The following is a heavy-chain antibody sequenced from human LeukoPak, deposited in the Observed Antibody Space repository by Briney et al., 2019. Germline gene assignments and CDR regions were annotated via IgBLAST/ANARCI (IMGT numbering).Heavy chain of an antibody. V-gene: IGHV1-18*01. CDR1: GYTFTSYG. J-gene: IGHJ6*02. CDR2: ISAYNGNT. D-gene: IGHD3-22*01. CDR3: ARSPPYYYDSRGPRMVV. Sequence: GASVKVSCKASGYTFTSYGISWVRQAPGQGLEWVGRISAYNGNTNYAQKLQGRVTMTTDTSTSTAYMELRSLRSDAAAVYDCARSPPYYYDSRGPRMVVGGQGTTVTASS.